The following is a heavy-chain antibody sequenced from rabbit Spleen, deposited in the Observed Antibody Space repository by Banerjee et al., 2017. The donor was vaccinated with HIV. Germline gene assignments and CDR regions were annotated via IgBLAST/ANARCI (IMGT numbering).Heavy chain of an antibody. CDR1: GIDFSGNYW. D-gene: IGHD6-1*01. J-gene: IGHJ4*01. CDR2: INADSSGST. CDR3: ARGYSNGYQNYVNAFSL. V-gene: IGHV1S40*01. Sequence: QSLEESGGDLVKPGASLTLTCTASGIDFSGNYWICWVRQAPGKGLEWIACINADSSGSTYYASWAKGRFTISETSSTTVTLQMTSLTAADTATYFCARGYSNGYQNYVNAFSLWGPGTLVTVS.